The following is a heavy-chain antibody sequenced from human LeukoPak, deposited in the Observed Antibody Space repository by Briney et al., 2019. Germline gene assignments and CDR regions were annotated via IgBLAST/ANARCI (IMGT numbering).Heavy chain of an antibody. CDR2: ISSSSSYI. CDR3: ARVHLGSSWLFDY. J-gene: IGHJ4*02. V-gene: IGHV3-21*01. CDR1: GFTFSSYS. Sequence: GGSLRLPCAASGFTFSSYSMTWVRQAPGKGLEWVSSISSSSSYIYYADSVKGRFTISRDNAKNSLYLQMNSLRAEDTAVYYCARVHLGSSWLFDYWGQGTLVTVSS. D-gene: IGHD6-13*01.